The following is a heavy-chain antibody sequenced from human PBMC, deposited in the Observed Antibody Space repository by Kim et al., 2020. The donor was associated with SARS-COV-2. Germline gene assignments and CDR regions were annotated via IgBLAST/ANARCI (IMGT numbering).Heavy chain of an antibody. V-gene: IGHV4-59*08. CDR3: ATFGHGGYDRNFDR. CDR2: IYYTGAA. J-gene: IGHJ4*02. Sequence: SETLSLTCTVSGASINNYWSWIRLPPGKGLEWIGYIYYTGAANYNPSLKNRVSMSVDTSKSQVSLHLSSVTAADTAVYYCATFGHGGYDRNFDRWGPGTL. D-gene: IGHD5-12*01. CDR1: GASINNY.